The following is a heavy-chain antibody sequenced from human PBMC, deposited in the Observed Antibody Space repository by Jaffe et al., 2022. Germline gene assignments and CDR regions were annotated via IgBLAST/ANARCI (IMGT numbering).Heavy chain of an antibody. D-gene: IGHD6-19*01. CDR2: ISWNSGSI. CDR3: AKDISSGWYYYYYYYMDV. Sequence: EVQLVESGGGLVQPGRSLRLSCAASGFTFDDYAMHWVRQAPGKGLEWVSGISWNSGSIGYADSVKGRFTISRDNAKNSLYLQMNSLRAEDTALYYCAKDISSGWYYYYYYYMDVWGKGTTVTVSS. J-gene: IGHJ6*03. CDR1: GFTFDDYA. V-gene: IGHV3-9*01.